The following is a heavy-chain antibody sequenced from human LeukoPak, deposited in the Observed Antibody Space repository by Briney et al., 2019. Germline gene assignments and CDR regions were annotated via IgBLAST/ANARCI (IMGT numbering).Heavy chain of an antibody. Sequence: GGSLRLSCAASGFTVSNNYMSWVRQAPGKGLEWVSVIYSGGSTYSADSVKGRFTISRDNSKNTLYLQMNSLRAEDTAVYYCARGGARYSSSWYAFDIWGQGTMVTASS. V-gene: IGHV3-53*01. D-gene: IGHD6-13*01. CDR1: GFTVSNNY. J-gene: IGHJ3*02. CDR2: IYSGGST. CDR3: ARGGARYSSSWYAFDI.